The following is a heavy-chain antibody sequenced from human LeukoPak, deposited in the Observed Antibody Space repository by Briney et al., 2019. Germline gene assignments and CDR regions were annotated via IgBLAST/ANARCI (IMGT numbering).Heavy chain of an antibody. CDR3: ARDRSYSGSYYTPLGFDY. CDR1: GGSISSGDYY. J-gene: IGHJ4*02. CDR2: IYYSGST. D-gene: IGHD1-26*01. V-gene: IGHV4-30-4*02. Sequence: SETLSLTCTVSGGSISSGDYYWSWIRQPPGKGLEWIGYIYYSGSTYYNPSLKSRVTISVDTSKNQFSLKLSSVTAADTAVYYCARDRSYSGSYYTPLGFDYWGQGTLVTVSS.